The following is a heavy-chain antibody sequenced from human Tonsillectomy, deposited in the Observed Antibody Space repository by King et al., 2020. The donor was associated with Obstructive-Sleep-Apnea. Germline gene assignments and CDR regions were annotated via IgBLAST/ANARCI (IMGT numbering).Heavy chain of an antibody. CDR1: GFTFDDYA. CDR3: AKDLSSGWYGPVDY. CDR2: ISWNSGRI. V-gene: IGHV3-9*01. D-gene: IGHD6-19*01. J-gene: IGHJ4*02. Sequence: VQLVESGGGLVQPGRPLRLSCAASGFTFDDYAMHWVRQAPGKGLEWVSGISWNSGRIGYADSVKGRFTISRDNAKNSLFLQMNSLRTEDTALYYCAKDLSSGWYGPVDYWGQGTLVTVSS.